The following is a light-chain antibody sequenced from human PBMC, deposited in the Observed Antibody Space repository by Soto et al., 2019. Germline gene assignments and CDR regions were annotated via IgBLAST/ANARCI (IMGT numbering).Light chain of an antibody. Sequence: QSALTQSASLSGSPGRSISISCTGTSSDVGGYNYVSGYQQHPGKAPKLMIYDVSNRPSGVSNRFSGSKSGNTASLTISGLQAEDEADYYCSSYPSSTTLVFGGGTKLTVL. CDR2: DVS. CDR3: SSYPSSTTLV. V-gene: IGLV2-14*01. J-gene: IGLJ3*02. CDR1: SSDVGGYNY.